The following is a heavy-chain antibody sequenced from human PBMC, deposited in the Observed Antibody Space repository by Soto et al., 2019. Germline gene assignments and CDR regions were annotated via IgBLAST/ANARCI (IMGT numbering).Heavy chain of an antibody. CDR2: IYWDDDK. V-gene: IGHV2-5*02. CDR3: AQFGEDAFDY. J-gene: IGHJ4*02. CDR1: GFSLSTSGVG. Sequence: QITLKESGPTLVKPTQTLTLTCTFSGFSLSTSGVGVGWIRQPPGKALEWLALIYWDDDKRYSPSLKSRLTITKGTSQVKLVLTMTNLDPVDTATYHCAQFGEDAFDYWGQGTLVIVSS. D-gene: IGHD3-10*01.